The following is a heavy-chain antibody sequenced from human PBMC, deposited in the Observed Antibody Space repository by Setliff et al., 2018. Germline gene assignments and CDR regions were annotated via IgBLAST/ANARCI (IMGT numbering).Heavy chain of an antibody. J-gene: IGHJ6*03. CDR2: IYIGGSA. CDR1: GGSISSYY. Sequence: SETLSLTYTVSGGSISSYYWSWIRQPAGKGLEWIGHIYIGGSANYNPSLKSRVTMSIDTSKNQFSLKLTSVTAADMAVYYCAREQWLDPPGYYYMDGWAKGTTVTV. V-gene: IGHV4-4*07. CDR3: AREQWLDPPGYYYMDG. D-gene: IGHD6-19*01.